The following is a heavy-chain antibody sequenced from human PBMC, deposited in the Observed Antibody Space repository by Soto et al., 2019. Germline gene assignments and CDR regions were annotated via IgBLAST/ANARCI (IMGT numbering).Heavy chain of an antibody. CDR3: AKDRDRQQLVRGNYYYGMDV. D-gene: IGHD6-13*01. V-gene: IGHV3-23*01. CDR2: ISGSGGST. J-gene: IGHJ6*02. CDR1: GFTFSSYA. Sequence: LRLSCAASGFTFSSYAMSWVRQAPGKGLEWVSAISGSGGSTYYADFVKGRFTISRDNSKNTLYLQMNSLRAEDTAVYYCAKDRDRQQLVRGNYYYGMDVWGQGTTVTVSS.